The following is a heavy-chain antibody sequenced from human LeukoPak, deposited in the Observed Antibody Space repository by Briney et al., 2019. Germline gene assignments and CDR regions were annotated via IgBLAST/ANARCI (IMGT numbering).Heavy chain of an antibody. Sequence: PSQTLCLTCTVSGGSISSGSYYRSWIRQPAGKGLEWIGRIYTSGSTNYNPSLKSRVTISLDTSKNHFSLKLSSVTAADTAVYYCARELLDCSNGVCNWFDPWGQGTLVTISS. CDR2: IYTSGST. J-gene: IGHJ5*02. CDR3: ARELLDCSNGVCNWFDP. D-gene: IGHD2-8*01. CDR1: GGSISSGSYY. V-gene: IGHV4-61*02.